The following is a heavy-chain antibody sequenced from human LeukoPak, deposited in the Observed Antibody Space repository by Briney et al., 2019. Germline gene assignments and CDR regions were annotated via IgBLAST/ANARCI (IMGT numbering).Heavy chain of an antibody. Sequence: SETLSLTCTVSGGSMSSYYWSWIAQAPGKGLEWFGYIYYSGSTKCNPSLKSRVTISVDTSKNQFSLKLSSVTAADTAVYCARGARAGYNLEPFDYWGQGTLVTVPS. V-gene: IGHV4-59*08. D-gene: IGHD5-24*01. J-gene: IGHJ4*02. CDR3: ARGARAGYNLEPFDY. CDR2: IYYSGST. CDR1: GGSMSSYY.